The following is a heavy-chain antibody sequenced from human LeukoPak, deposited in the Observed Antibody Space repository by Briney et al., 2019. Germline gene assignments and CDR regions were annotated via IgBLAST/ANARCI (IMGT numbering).Heavy chain of an antibody. V-gene: IGHV4-38-2*02. CDR2: INHSGNS. CDR3: TRRRFHYYNSSGYYSRPQRTFDI. Sequence: PSETLSLTCTVSGYSISSGYYWGWIRQPPGKGLEWIGEINHSGNSDYNPSLKSRVTISVDTSKNQFALKLSSVTAADTALYYCTRRRFHYYNSSGYYSRPQRTFDIWGQGTMVTVSS. CDR1: GYSISSGYY. J-gene: IGHJ3*02. D-gene: IGHD3-22*01.